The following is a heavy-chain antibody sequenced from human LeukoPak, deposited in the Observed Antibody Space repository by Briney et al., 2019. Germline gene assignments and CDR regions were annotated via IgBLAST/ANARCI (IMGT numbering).Heavy chain of an antibody. CDR2: IYNSGST. J-gene: IGHJ4*02. CDR1: GASFNTGDYY. V-gene: IGHV4-31*03. Sequence: SETLSLTCIVSGASFNTGDYYWNWIRQHPGKGLEWIGYIYNSGSTYYNPSLKGRVTISVDTSKNHFSLRLTSVTAADSAVYYCARGAPPDSWGQGTLVTVSS. CDR3: ARGAPPDS.